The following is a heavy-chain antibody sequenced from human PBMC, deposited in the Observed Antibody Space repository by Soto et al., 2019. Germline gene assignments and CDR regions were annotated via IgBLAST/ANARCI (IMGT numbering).Heavy chain of an antibody. Sequence: PGGSLRLSCAASGFTFSSYGMHWVRQAPGKGLEWVAVISYDGSNKYYADSVKGRFTISRDNSKNTLYLQMNSLRAEDTAVYYCAKDEGPKNTYYYDSSDYWGQGTLVTVSS. CDR1: GFTFSSYG. D-gene: IGHD3-22*01. CDR2: ISYDGSNK. V-gene: IGHV3-30*18. CDR3: AKDEGPKNTYYYDSSDY. J-gene: IGHJ4*02.